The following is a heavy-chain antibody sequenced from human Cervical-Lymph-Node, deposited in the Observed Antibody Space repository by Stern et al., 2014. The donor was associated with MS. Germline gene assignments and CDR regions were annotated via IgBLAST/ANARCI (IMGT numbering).Heavy chain of an antibody. CDR3: AREVAGHRLGMMDV. D-gene: IGHD6-19*01. J-gene: IGHJ6*02. CDR1: GYTFISYY. CDR2: INPSGGST. V-gene: IGHV1-46*01. Sequence: QLVQSGAEVKTPGASVKLSCKASGYTFISYYMYWVRQAPGQGLEWMGIINPSGGSTSYAQKFQGRVTMTRDTSTSTLYMELSSLRSEDTAVYYCAREVAGHRLGMMDVWVQGTSVTVSS.